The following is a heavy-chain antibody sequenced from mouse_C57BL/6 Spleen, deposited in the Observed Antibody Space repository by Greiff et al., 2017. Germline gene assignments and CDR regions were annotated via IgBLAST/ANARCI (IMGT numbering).Heavy chain of an antibody. CDR1: GYTFTSYW. D-gene: IGHD1-2*01. Sequence: QVHVKQPGAELVKPGASVKVSCKASGYTFTSYWMHWVKQRPGQGLEWIGRIHPSDSDTNYNQKFKGKATLTVDKSSSTAYMQLSSLTSEDSAVYYCAKTTALYWYFDVWGTGTTVTVSS. CDR2: IHPSDSDT. V-gene: IGHV1-74*01. J-gene: IGHJ1*03. CDR3: AKTTALYWYFDV.